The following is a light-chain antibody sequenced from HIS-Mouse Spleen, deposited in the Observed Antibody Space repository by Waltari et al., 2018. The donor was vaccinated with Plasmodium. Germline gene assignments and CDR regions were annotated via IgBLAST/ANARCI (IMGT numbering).Light chain of an antibody. CDR3: GTWDSSLSAGVV. J-gene: IGLJ2*01. V-gene: IGLV1-51*01. CDR2: DNN. CDR1: SSNIGNNY. Sequence: QSVLTQPPSVSAAPGQKVTISCSGSSSNIGNNYVSWYQQLPGTAPKLLIYDNNKRPSGIPDLFSGSKSGTSATLGITGLQTGDEADYYFGTWDSSLSAGVVFGGGTKLTVL.